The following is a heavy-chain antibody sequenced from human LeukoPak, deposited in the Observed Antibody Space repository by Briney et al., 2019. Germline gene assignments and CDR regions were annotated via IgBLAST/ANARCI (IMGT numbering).Heavy chain of an antibody. V-gene: IGHV4-59*01. D-gene: IGHD6-6*01. CDR2: IYYSGST. CDR3: AREVGIAARPFDY. Sequence: MPSETLSLTCTVSGGSISSYYWSWIRQPPGKGLEWIGYIYYSGSTNYNPSLKSRVTISVDTSKSQFSLKLSSVTAADTAVYYCAREVGIAARPFDYWGQGTLVTVSS. J-gene: IGHJ4*02. CDR1: GGSISSYY.